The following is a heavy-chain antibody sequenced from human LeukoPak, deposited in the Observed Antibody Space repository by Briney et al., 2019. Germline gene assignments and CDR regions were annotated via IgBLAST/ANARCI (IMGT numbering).Heavy chain of an antibody. CDR1: GFTVSSNY. Sequence: AGESLKISCAASGFTVSSNYMSWVRQAPGKGLEWVSVIDTSGSTYYADSVKGRLTISRDNSKNTLYLQMNSLRAEDTAVYYCARGYSSGGGPFDRWGQGTLVTVSS. CDR2: IDTSGST. J-gene: IGHJ5*02. CDR3: ARGYSSGGGPFDR. V-gene: IGHV3-53*01. D-gene: IGHD6-19*01.